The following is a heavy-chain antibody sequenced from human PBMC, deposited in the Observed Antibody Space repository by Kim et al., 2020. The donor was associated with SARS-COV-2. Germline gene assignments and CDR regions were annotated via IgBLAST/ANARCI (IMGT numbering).Heavy chain of an antibody. J-gene: IGHJ4*02. CDR3: AIGGSTSSWYGVH. Sequence: YVDSVKGRFTISTDKARNSLYLQANSLRVEDTAVYYCAIGGSTSSWYGVHWGQGTLVTVSS. V-gene: IGHV3-7*01. D-gene: IGHD6-13*01.